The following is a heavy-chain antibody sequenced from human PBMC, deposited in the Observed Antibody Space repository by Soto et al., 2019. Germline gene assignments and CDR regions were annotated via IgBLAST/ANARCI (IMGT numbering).Heavy chain of an antibody. CDR3: ARDDRIVPYSSSWYSDY. J-gene: IGHJ4*02. CDR1: GGTFSSYT. Sequence: EASVKVSCKASGGTFSSYTISWVRQAPGQGLEWMGRIIPILGIANYAQKFQGRVTITADKSTSTAYMELSSLRSEDTAVYYCARDDRIVPYSSSWYSDYWGQGTLVTVSS. CDR2: IIPILGIA. D-gene: IGHD6-13*01. V-gene: IGHV1-69*04.